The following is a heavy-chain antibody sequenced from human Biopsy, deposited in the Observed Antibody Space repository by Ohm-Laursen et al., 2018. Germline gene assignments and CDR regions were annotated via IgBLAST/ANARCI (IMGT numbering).Heavy chain of an antibody. V-gene: IGHV4-4*07. CDR1: GGSIISYY. Sequence: SETLSLTCTVSGGSIISYYWNWIRQPAGKGLEWIGRIYSSGGTKYNPSLKSRVTMSVDTSKKQLSLKVRSVTAADTAVYYCARGEYSGSIFDHWGQGTLVTVSS. D-gene: IGHD6-6*01. CDR3: ARGEYSGSIFDH. J-gene: IGHJ4*02. CDR2: IYSSGGT.